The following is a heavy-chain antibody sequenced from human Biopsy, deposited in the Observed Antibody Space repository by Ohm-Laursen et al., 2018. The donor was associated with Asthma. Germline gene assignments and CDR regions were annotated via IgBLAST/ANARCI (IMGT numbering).Heavy chain of an antibody. V-gene: IGHV3-33*08. Sequence: SLRLSCAASGFMFSDFVMTWVRQAPGKGLEWVSFIWYDGRKKTYADSVKGRFTISRDNSKNTLYLQMNSLRAEDTAVYYCARKIAARGGMGVWGQGTTVTVSS. J-gene: IGHJ6*02. CDR1: GFMFSDFV. CDR2: IWYDGRKK. D-gene: IGHD6-6*01. CDR3: ARKIAARGGMGV.